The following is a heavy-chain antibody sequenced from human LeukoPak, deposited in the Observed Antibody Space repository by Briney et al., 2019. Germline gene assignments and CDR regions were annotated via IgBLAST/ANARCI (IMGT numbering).Heavy chain of an antibody. Sequence: SETLSLTCAVYGGSFSGYYWSWIRQPPGKGLEWIGEINHSGSTNYNPSLKSRVTISVDTSKNQFSLKLSSVTAADTAVYYCARGRVAGYSSSRRPKYFQHWGQGTLVTVSS. J-gene: IGHJ1*01. CDR3: ARGRVAGYSSSRRPKYFQH. D-gene: IGHD6-13*01. CDR1: GGSFSGYY. V-gene: IGHV4-34*01. CDR2: INHSGST.